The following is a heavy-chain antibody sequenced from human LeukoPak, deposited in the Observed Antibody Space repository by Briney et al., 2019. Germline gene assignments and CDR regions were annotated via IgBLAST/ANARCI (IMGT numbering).Heavy chain of an antibody. CDR3: TTVSRLIRYYFDY. CDR1: GFSFSNAW. J-gene: IGHJ4*02. V-gene: IGHV3-15*07. D-gene: IGHD6-19*01. Sequence: GGSLRLSCAASGFSFSNAWMNWVRQAPGKGLEWVGRIKSKTDGGTRDYAAPVKGRFTISRDDSKNTLYLQMNSLKTEDTAVYYCTTVSRLIRYYFDYWGQGTLVTVPS. CDR2: IKSKTDGGTR.